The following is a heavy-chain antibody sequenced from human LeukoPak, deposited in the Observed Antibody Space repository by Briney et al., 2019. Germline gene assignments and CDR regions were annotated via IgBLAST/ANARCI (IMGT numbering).Heavy chain of an antibody. CDR3: ARDWCSSTGNWFDP. CDR2: IIPIFGTA. Sequence: GASVKVSCKASGGTFSSYAISWVRQAPGQGLEWMGGIIPIFGTANYAQKFQGRVTITTDDSTSTAYMELSSLRSEDTAVYYCARDWCSSTGNWFDPWGQGTLVTVSS. J-gene: IGHJ5*02. CDR1: GGTFSSYA. V-gene: IGHV1-69*05. D-gene: IGHD2-2*01.